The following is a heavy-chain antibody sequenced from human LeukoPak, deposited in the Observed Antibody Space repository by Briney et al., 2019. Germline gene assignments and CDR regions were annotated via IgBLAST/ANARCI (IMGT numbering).Heavy chain of an antibody. J-gene: IGHJ4*02. Sequence: VRQLPXKGLEWXGIIYPGDSDTRYSPSFQGQVTTSADKSISTAYLQWSSLKASDTAMYYCARLLSGGYDWDYWGQGTLVTVSS. CDR2: IYPGDSDT. D-gene: IGHD5-12*01. CDR3: ARLLSGGYDWDY. V-gene: IGHV5-51*01.